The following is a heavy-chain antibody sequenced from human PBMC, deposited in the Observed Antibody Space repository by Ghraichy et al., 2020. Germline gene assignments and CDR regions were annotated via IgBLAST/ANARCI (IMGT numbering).Heavy chain of an antibody. CDR2: IWHDGSNT. J-gene: IGHJ6*02. V-gene: IGHV3-33*08. CDR3: ARDGSLVRGVTVHSPYNYGMDV. D-gene: IGHD3-10*01. CDR1: GFTFSSYG. Sequence: GGSLRLSCAASGFTFSSYGMHWVRQAPGKGLEWVAVIWHDGSNTYDADSVKGRFTISRDNSKHTLYLQMTSLRAEDTAVYYCARDGSLVRGVTVHSPYNYGMDVWGQGTTVTVSS.